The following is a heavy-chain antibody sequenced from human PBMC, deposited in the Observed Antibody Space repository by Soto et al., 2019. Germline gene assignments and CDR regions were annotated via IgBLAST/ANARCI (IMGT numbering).Heavy chain of an antibody. V-gene: IGHV3-53*01. J-gene: IGHJ4*02. D-gene: IGHD5-18*01. CDR2: IYSGGST. CDR3: ARSGYGYGRPFDY. CDR1: GFTVSSNY. Sequence: GGSLRLSCAASGFTVSSNYMSWVRQAPGKGLEWVSVIYSGGSTYYADSVKGRFTISRDNSKNTLYLQMNSLRAEDTAVYYCARSGYGYGRPFDYWGQGTLVTVSS.